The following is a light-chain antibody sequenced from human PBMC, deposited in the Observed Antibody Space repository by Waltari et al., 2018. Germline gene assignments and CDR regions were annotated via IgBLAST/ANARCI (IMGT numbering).Light chain of an antibody. CDR1: KLGNTY. Sequence: ALTQPPSVSVSPGQTATITCSGDKLGNTYVSWYQPPSGQPPLLVIYEDSRRPSGIPERFSGDNSGNTATLTIGDTQSVDEADYFCQARGNNDVVFGGGTKLTVL. J-gene: IGLJ3*02. CDR3: QARGNNDVV. CDR2: EDS. V-gene: IGLV3-1*01.